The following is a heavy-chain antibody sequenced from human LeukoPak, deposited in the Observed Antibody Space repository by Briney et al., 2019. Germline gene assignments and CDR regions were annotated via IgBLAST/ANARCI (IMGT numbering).Heavy chain of an antibody. J-gene: IGHJ4*02. CDR1: GYSFTSYW. Sequence: GESLKISCKGSGYSFTSYWIGWVRQMPGKGLEWMGIIYPGDSDSRYSPSLQGQVTISADKSISTAYLQWSSLKASDTAMYYCATMGGDSSGYYYGLAYWGQGTLVTVSS. CDR2: IYPGDSDS. D-gene: IGHD3-22*01. V-gene: IGHV5-51*01. CDR3: ATMGGDSSGYYYGLAY.